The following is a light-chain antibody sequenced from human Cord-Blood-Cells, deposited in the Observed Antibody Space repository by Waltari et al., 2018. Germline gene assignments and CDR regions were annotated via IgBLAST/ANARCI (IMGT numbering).Light chain of an antibody. J-gene: IGKJ3*01. V-gene: IGKV1-27*01. Sequence: DSKMTQSPSALSVSVAVRITITCRASQGISNYLAWYQQKPGKVPKLLIYAASTLQSGVPSRFSGSGAGADFDLTISSLQPEDVATYYCQKYNGAPPTFGPGTKVEI. CDR3: QKYNGAPPT. CDR2: AAS. CDR1: QGISNY.